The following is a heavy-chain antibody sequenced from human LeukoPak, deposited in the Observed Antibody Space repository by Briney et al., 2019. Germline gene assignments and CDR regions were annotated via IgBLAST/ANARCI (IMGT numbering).Heavy chain of an antibody. Sequence: ASVKVSCKASGYSFSDYSIHWVRQAPGQGLEWMGRINPGSGGTSYAQNFQGRVTLTRDTSINTAYMELSGLTSDDTAVYYCARGGSGSGYLYYFDYWGQGTQVSVPS. CDR3: ARGGSGSGYLYYFDY. D-gene: IGHD3-10*01. V-gene: IGHV1-2*06. CDR1: GYSFSDYS. J-gene: IGHJ4*02. CDR2: INPGSGGT.